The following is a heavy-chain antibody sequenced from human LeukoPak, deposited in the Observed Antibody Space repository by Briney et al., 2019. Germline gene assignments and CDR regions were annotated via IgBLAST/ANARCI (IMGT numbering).Heavy chain of an antibody. Sequence: PGGSLRLSCAASGFPFNSQTMSWVRRAPGKGLEWVAKMKEDGSDVKYVDSVRGRFTISRDNAKDSLFLEMNSLRDDDTAVYYCVRGGAVAGRFEAWGQGTQVTVSS. CDR3: VRGGAVAGRFEA. CDR2: MKEDGSDV. CDR1: GFPFNSQT. J-gene: IGHJ5*02. D-gene: IGHD6-19*01. V-gene: IGHV3-7*01.